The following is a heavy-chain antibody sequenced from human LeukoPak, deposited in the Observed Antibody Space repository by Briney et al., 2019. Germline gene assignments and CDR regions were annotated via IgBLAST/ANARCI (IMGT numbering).Heavy chain of an antibody. J-gene: IGHJ4*02. CDR3: ARDRVVANIGQLSPFDY. D-gene: IGHD3-22*01. CDR2: ITNSGSSI. CDR1: GFPFSSYG. V-gene: IGHV3-48*04. Sequence: GGSLRLSCAASGFPFSSYGMHWVRQAPGKGLEWLSFITNSGSSIYYADSVRGRFTISRDDAKKSLYLQINSLRAEDTAVYYCARDRVVANIGQLSPFDYCGQGTLVTVSS.